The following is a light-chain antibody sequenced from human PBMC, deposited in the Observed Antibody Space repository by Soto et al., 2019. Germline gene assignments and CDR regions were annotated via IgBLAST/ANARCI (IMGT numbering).Light chain of an antibody. Sequence: EIVLAQSPATLSLSPGERATRSCRASQRVSSSLAWYQQEPGQAPRLLIYHASTRATGIPARFTGSGSGTEFTLTISSLQSEDFAVYYCQQYDNWPPITFGQGTRLEIK. J-gene: IGKJ5*01. CDR2: HAS. V-gene: IGKV3-15*01. CDR1: QRVSSS. CDR3: QQYDNWPPIT.